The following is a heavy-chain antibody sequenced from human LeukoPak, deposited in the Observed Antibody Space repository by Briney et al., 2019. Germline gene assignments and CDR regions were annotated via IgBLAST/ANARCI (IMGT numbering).Heavy chain of an antibody. V-gene: IGHV3-48*04. D-gene: IGHD2-15*01. CDR1: GFTFSSYT. CDR2: ITKDSSTI. J-gene: IGHJ4*02. CDR3: ARVRGSCCLDY. Sequence: PGGSLRLSCAASGFTFSSYTMNWVRQAPGKGLEWISYITKDSSTIDSADSLKGRITVSRDNAKNSLYLQMDSLRVEDTAMYYCARVRGSCCLDYLGQGSLVTV.